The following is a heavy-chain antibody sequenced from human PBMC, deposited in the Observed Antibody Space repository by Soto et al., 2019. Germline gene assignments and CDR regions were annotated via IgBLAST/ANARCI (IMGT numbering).Heavy chain of an antibody. J-gene: IGHJ6*02. V-gene: IGHV3-30-3*01. CDR2: ISYDGSKT. D-gene: IGHD1-26*01. Sequence: QVQLVESGGGVVQTGTSLRLSCAASGFTFSHYAMHWVRQAPGRGLAWVAVISYDGSKTDYADYVKGRFTISRDDSENALYLPMTNLRPGDTAVFYCAREQGWGGSYSFGFYGMDVWGQGTTVSVSS. CDR3: AREQGWGGSYSFGFYGMDV. CDR1: GFTFSHYA.